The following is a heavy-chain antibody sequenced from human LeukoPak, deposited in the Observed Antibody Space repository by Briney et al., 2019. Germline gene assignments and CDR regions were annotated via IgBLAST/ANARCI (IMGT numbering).Heavy chain of an antibody. V-gene: IGHV3-30*03. Sequence: GGSLRLSCAASGFTFSSYGMHWVRQAPGKGLEWVAVISYDGSNKYYADSVKGRFTISRDNSKNTLYLQMNSLRAEDTAVYYCAREIAARRNYYYYGMDVWGQGTTVIVSS. CDR2: ISYDGSNK. D-gene: IGHD6-6*01. CDR3: AREIAARRNYYYYGMDV. CDR1: GFTFSSYG. J-gene: IGHJ6*02.